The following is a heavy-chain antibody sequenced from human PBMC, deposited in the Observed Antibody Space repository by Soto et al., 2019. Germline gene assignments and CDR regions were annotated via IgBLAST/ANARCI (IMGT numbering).Heavy chain of an antibody. J-gene: IGHJ4*02. CDR2: TSANGGST. CDR1: GFTFSSHA. Sequence: GSLRLSCAASGFTFSSHAMSWVRQAPGKGLEWVSGTSANGGSTYYTDPVKGRFTISRDNAKNTLYLQMNSLRAEDTAVYYCAKDLTEQWLETGGNYFDYWGQGTLVTVSS. CDR3: AKDLTEQWLETGGNYFDY. V-gene: IGHV3-23*01. D-gene: IGHD6-19*01.